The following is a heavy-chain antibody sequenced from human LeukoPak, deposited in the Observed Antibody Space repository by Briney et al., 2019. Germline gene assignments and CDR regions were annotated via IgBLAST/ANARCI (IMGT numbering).Heavy chain of an antibody. D-gene: IGHD3-3*01. CDR2: MNPNSGNT. CDR3: ARRGKMDFWSHDAFDI. CDR1: GGTFTSYD. Sequence: ASVKVSCKASGGTFTSYDINWVRQATGQGLEWMGWMNPNSGNTGYAQKFQGRVTITRNTSISTAYMELSSLRSEDTAVYYCARRGKMDFWSHDAFDIWGQGTMVTVSS. J-gene: IGHJ3*02. V-gene: IGHV1-8*03.